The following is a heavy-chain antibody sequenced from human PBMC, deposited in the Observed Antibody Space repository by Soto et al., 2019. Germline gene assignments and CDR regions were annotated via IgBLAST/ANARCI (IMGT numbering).Heavy chain of an antibody. CDR3: ARQLRVGATKYGYFDY. J-gene: IGHJ4*02. V-gene: IGHV4-39*01. CDR2: IYYSGST. CDR1: GGSITSSSYY. D-gene: IGHD1-26*01. Sequence: SETLSLTCTVSGGSITSSSYYRGWIRQPPGKGLEWIGSIYYSGSTYYNPSLKSRVTISVDTSKNQFSLKLSSVTAADTAVYYCARQLRVGATKYGYFDYWGQGTLVTVSS.